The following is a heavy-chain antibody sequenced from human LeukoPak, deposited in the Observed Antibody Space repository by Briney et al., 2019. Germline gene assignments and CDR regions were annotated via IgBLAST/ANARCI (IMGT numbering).Heavy chain of an antibody. Sequence: ASVKVSCKASGGTFSSYAISWVRQAPGQGLEWMGRIIPILGIANYAQKFQGGVTITADKSTSTAYMELSSLRSEDTAVYYCARDLYCSGGSCLTPYYYYGMDVWGQGTTVTVSS. CDR2: IIPILGIA. J-gene: IGHJ6*02. V-gene: IGHV1-69*04. D-gene: IGHD2-15*01. CDR3: ARDLYCSGGSCLTPYYYYGMDV. CDR1: GGTFSSYA.